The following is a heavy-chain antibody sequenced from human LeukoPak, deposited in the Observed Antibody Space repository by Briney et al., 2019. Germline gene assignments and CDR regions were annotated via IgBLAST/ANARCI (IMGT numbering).Heavy chain of an antibody. J-gene: IGHJ5*02. Sequence: ASVKVSCKAFGVTFIDHYIHWGRQAPGQGLEWMGWIKPNRGGTRIARKFQGRVTMTRDTSINTVYMELTRLRSDDTAVYFCARDQTVQYLTKTYCFLNWFDPWGQGTLVTVST. CDR1: GVTFIDHY. D-gene: IGHD2-21*02. CDR2: IKPNRGGT. CDR3: ARDQTVQYLTKTYCFLNWFDP. V-gene: IGHV1-2*02.